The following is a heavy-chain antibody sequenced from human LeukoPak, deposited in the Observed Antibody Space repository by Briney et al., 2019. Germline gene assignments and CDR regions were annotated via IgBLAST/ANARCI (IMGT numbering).Heavy chain of an antibody. J-gene: IGHJ4*02. V-gene: IGHV3-23*01. D-gene: IGHD2-15*01. Sequence: GGSLRLSCAASEFTFSPYAMSWVRQAPGKGLEWVSGISGSGGSTSYADSVKGRFTISRDNSKNTLYLQMNSLRAEDTAVYYCAKDERCSGGSCYPGYWGQGTLVTVSS. CDR3: AKDERCSGGSCYPGY. CDR1: EFTFSPYA. CDR2: ISGSGGST.